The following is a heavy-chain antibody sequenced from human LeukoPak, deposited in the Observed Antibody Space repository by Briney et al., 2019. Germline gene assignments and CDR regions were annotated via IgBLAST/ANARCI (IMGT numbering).Heavy chain of an antibody. V-gene: IGHV4-39*01. Sequence: SETLSLTCTVSGGSISSSSYYWGWIRQPPGKGLEWIGVIYYSGSTYYNPSLKSRLTISVDTSKNQFSLKVSSVTAADTAVYYCARHRAGGSGMAVDYWGQGTLVTVSS. J-gene: IGHJ4*02. CDR2: IYYSGST. D-gene: IGHD3-10*01. CDR3: ARHRAGGSGMAVDY. CDR1: GGSISSSSYY.